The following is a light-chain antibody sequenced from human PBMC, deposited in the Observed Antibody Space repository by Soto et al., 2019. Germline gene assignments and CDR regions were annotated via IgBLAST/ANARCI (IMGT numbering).Light chain of an antibody. J-gene: IGKJ1*01. Sequence: EIVMTQSPATLSVSPGERATLSCRASQSVSSNFAWYQQKPGQAPRLLIYGASARATGIPARFSGSGSGTEFTLPISSLQSGDFAVYYCQQYNNWPPMAFGQGTKVEIK. CDR1: QSVSSN. CDR2: GAS. V-gene: IGKV3-15*01. CDR3: QQYNNWPPMA.